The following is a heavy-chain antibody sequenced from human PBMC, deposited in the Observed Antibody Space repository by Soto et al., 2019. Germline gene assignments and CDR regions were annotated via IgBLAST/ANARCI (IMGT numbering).Heavy chain of an antibody. CDR1: GGSISSYY. D-gene: IGHD4-4*01. CDR2: IYYSGST. J-gene: IGHJ5*02. V-gene: IGHV4-59*01. Sequence: LETLSLTCPVSGGSISSYYWSWIRQPPGKGLEWIGYIYYSGSTNYNPSLKSRVTISVDTSKNQFSLKLSSVTAADTAVYYCARVPRGDYSLPLGWFDPWGQGTLVTVSS. CDR3: ARVPRGDYSLPLGWFDP.